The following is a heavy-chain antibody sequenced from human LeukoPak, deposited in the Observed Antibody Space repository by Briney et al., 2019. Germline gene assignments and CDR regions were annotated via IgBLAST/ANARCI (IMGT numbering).Heavy chain of an antibody. CDR3: ASYHYDSSGYYPPAEYFQH. CDR2: IYPGDSDT. V-gene: IGHV5-51*01. J-gene: IGHJ1*01. D-gene: IGHD3-22*01. CDR1: GYSFTSYW. Sequence: GESLKISCKGSGYSFTSYWIGWVRQMPRKGLEWMGIIYPGDSDTRYSPSFQGQVTISADKSISTAYLQWSSLKASDTAMYYCASYHYDSSGYYPPAEYFQHWGQGTLVTVSS.